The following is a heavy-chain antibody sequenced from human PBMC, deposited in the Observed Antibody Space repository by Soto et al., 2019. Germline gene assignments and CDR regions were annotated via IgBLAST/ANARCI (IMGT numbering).Heavy chain of an antibody. CDR1: GFTFSRFV. Sequence: GGSLRLSCSASGFTFSRFVMSWFRQAPGKGLEWSADITDSGYTSKEADSVKGRFTISRDNSKSTLYLQMNSLRAEDTAIYYCAQNGQWLATPPVAWGQGSLVTVSS. CDR3: AQNGQWLATPPVA. D-gene: IGHD6-19*01. J-gene: IGHJ4*02. V-gene: IGHV3-23*01. CDR2: ITDSGYTS.